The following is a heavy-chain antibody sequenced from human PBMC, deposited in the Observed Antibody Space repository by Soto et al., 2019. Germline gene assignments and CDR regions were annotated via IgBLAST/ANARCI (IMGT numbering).Heavy chain of an antibody. V-gene: IGHV3-23*01. CDR1: GFTFSSYG. CDR2: IRGDGGQT. CDR3: ARDVGLDSDDFFAY. D-gene: IGHD3-9*01. J-gene: IGHJ4*02. Sequence: SLRLSCTASGFTFSSYGMGWVRQAPGKGLQWVSTIRGDGGQTHYTDSVKGRFSISRDNSKNTVYLQMDSLRAEDTAMYFCARDVGLDSDDFFAYWGQGTQVTVSS.